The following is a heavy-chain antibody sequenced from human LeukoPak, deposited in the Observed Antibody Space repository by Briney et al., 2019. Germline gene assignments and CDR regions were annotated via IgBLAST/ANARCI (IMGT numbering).Heavy chain of an antibody. V-gene: IGHV4-38-2*02. CDR1: GYSISSGYN. Sequence: SETLSLTCTVSGYSISSGYNWGWIRQPPGKGLEWIGSIYHSGSTYYNPSLKSRVTISVDTSNNQFSLKLSSVTAADTAVYYCARGTLLGSSSSLLLDYWGQGTLVTVSS. CDR2: IYHSGST. CDR3: ARGTLLGSSSSLLLDY. J-gene: IGHJ4*02. D-gene: IGHD6-13*01.